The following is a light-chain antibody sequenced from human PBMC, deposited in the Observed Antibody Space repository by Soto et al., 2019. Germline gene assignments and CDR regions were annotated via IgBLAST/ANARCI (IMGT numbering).Light chain of an antibody. Sequence: QAVVTQPASVSGSPGQSITISCTGTSSDVGGYDYVSWYQIHPGKAPKLMVFEVSNRPSGVSYRFSGSKSGNTASLTISGLQAEDEADYFCSSYSISTAYLFGTGTQLTVL. CDR1: SSDVGGYDY. V-gene: IGLV2-14*01. J-gene: IGLJ1*01. CDR2: EVS. CDR3: SSYSISTAYL.